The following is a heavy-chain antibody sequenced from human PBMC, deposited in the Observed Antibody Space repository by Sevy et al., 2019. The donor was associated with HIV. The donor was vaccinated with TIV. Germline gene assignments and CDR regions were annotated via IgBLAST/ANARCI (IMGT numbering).Heavy chain of an antibody. CDR3: ARQHGYDFWSGYHNNYFDC. V-gene: IGHV4-61*05. CDR2: IYYSGST. D-gene: IGHD3-3*01. CDR1: GGSISISGYY. J-gene: IGHJ4*02. Sequence: SETLSLTCSVSGGSISISGYYWGWISQPPGKGLEWIGYIYYSGSTNYNPSLKSRVTISVDTSKNQFSLKLSSVTAADTAVYYCARQHGYDFWSGYHNNYFDCWGQGTLVTVSS.